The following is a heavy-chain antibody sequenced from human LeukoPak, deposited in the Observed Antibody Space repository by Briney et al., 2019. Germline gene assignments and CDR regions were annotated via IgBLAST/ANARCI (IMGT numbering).Heavy chain of an antibody. Sequence: SETLSLTCAVYGGSFSGYYWSWIRQPPGKGLEWIGEINHSGSTNYNPSLKSRVTISVDTSKNQFSLKLSSVTAADTAVYYCARIQMDTVTMYYYYMDVWGKGTTVTVSS. V-gene: IGHV4-34*01. CDR2: INHSGST. J-gene: IGHJ6*03. CDR3: ARIQMDTVTMYYYYMDV. D-gene: IGHD4-17*01. CDR1: GGSFSGYY.